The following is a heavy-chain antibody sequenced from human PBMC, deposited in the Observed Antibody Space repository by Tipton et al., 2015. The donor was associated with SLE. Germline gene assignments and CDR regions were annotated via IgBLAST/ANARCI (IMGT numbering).Heavy chain of an antibody. CDR1: GGSISSSSYH. CDR2: IYYSGST. D-gene: IGHD2-2*02. Sequence: TLYLTCTVFGGSISSSSYHWGWIRQSPGKGLEWIGSIYYSGSTNYNPSLKSRVTVSADTSKNQFSLNLRSVTAADTAVYYCARDRDIVLEPVPIPPAFDIWGQGTMVTVSS. J-gene: IGHJ3*02. CDR3: ARDRDIVLEPVPIPPAFDI. V-gene: IGHV4-39*07.